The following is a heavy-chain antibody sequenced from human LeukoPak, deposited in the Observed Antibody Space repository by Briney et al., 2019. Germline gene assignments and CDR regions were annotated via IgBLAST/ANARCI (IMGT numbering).Heavy chain of an antibody. J-gene: IGHJ4*02. CDR1: GYSFTSYW. CDR3: ARQGFYYYDSSGYYLFEY. CDR2: IYPGDSDT. V-gene: IGHV5-51*01. Sequence: GESLKISCKGSGYSFTSYWIGWVRQMPGKGLEWMGIIYPGDSDTRYSPSFQGQVTISADKSISTAYLQWSSLKASDTAMYYCARQGFYYYDSSGYYLFEYWGQGTLVTVSS. D-gene: IGHD3-22*01.